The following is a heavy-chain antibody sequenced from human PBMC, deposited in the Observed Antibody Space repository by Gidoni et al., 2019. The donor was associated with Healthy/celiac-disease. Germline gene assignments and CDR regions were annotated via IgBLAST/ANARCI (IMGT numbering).Heavy chain of an antibody. V-gene: IGHV4-59*01. CDR2: IYYSGST. CDR3: ARVVPGVAATFDY. D-gene: IGHD2-15*01. J-gene: IGHJ4*02. CDR1: GGSISSYY. Sequence: QVQLQESGPGLVKPSETLSLTCPVSGGSISSYYWSWIRQPPGKGLEWIGYIYYSGSTNYNPSLKSRVTISVDTSKNQFSLKLSSVTAADTAVYYCARVVPGVAATFDYWGQGTLVTVSS.